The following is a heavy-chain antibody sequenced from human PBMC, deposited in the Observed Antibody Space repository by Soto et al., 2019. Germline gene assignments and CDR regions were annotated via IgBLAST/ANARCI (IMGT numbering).Heavy chain of an antibody. CDR1: GFTFSSYS. V-gene: IGHV3-21*01. CDR2: ISSSSSYI. D-gene: IGHD1-26*01. Sequence: PGGSLRLSCAASGFTFSSYSMNWVRQAPGKGLEWVSSISSSSSYIYYADSVKGRFTISRDNAKNSLYLQMNSLRAEDTAVYYCAREGGSYLYYYYGMDVWGQGTTVTVSS. CDR3: AREGGSYLYYYYGMDV. J-gene: IGHJ6*02.